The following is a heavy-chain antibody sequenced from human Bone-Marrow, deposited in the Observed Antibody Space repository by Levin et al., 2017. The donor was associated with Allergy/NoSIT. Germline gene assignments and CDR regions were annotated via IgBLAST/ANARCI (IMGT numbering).Heavy chain of an antibody. V-gene: IGHV3-66*01. J-gene: IGHJ6*02. CDR1: GFTVSTNH. CDR2: LYSGGRT. CDR3: SRDGPRASYYYYGMDV. Sequence: GGSLRLSCAASGFTVSTNHMSWVRQAPGKGLEWVSVLYSGGRTYYADSVKGRFTISRDNSKNTLYFQMNSLRAEDTAEYYCSRDGPRASYYYYGMDVWGQGTTVTVSS.